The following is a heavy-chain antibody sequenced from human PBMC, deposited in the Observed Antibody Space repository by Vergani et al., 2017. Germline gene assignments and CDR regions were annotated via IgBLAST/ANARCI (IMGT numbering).Heavy chain of an antibody. CDR3: ARGVGY. V-gene: IGHV3-48*01. Sequence: LQLQESGPGLVKPSETLSLICTVSGGSINPSSSFWGWIRQSPGKGLEWVSYISSSSSTIYYADSVKGRFTISRDNAKNSLYLQMNSLRAEDTAVYYCARGVGYWGQGTLVTVSS. J-gene: IGHJ4*02. CDR2: ISSSSSTI. CDR1: GGSINPSSSF.